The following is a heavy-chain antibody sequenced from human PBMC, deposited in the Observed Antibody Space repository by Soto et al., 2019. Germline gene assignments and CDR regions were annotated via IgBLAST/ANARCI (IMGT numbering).Heavy chain of an antibody. Sequence: QVQLVQSGAEVKKPGSSVKVSCKASGGTFSSYTISWVRQAPGQGLEWMGRIIPFLGIANYAQKFQGRVTITSDKSTSTAYMELSSLTYEDMAVYYCARVASGPRGYSYGTAFDSWGQGTLVTVSS. D-gene: IGHD5-18*01. J-gene: IGHJ4*02. CDR3: ARVASGPRGYSYGTAFDS. V-gene: IGHV1-69*02. CDR2: IIPFLGIA. CDR1: GGTFSSYT.